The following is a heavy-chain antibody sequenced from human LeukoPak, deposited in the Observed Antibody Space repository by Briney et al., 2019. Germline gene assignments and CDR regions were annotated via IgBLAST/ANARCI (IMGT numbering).Heavy chain of an antibody. CDR2: FNPNRGGT. Sequence: ASVKVSCKASGYTFTGYYIHWVRQAPGQGLEWMGCFNPNRGGTNYAQTFQGRVTMTRATSISTACMVLSRLRSDDTAVYFCARDQLYYDFWSSYYPGAFDIWGQGTMVTVSS. V-gene: IGHV1-2*02. CDR1: GYTFTGYY. D-gene: IGHD3-3*01. CDR3: ARDQLYYDFWSSYYPGAFDI. J-gene: IGHJ3*02.